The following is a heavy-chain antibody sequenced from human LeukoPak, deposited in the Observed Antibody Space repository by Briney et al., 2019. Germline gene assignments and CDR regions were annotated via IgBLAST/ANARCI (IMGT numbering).Heavy chain of an antibody. D-gene: IGHD2-15*01. V-gene: IGHV1-46*01. Sequence: AASVKVSCKASGYTFTSYYMHWVRQAPGQGLEWMGIINPSGGSATYAQNFQGRVTMTRDTSTSTVYMELSSLRSEDTAVYYCARGYCSSGYCFQFDYWGQGTLVTVSS. J-gene: IGHJ4*02. CDR3: ARGYCSSGYCFQFDY. CDR1: GYTFTSYY. CDR2: INPSGGSA.